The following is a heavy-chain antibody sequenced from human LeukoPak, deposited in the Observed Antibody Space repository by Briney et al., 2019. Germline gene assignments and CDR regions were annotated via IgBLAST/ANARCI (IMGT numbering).Heavy chain of an antibody. CDR1: GYSISSGYY. Sequence: SETLSLTCTVSGYSISSGYYWGWIRQPPGKGLEWIGSIYHSGSTYYNPSLKSRVTISVDTSKNQFSLKLSSVTAADTAVYYCARGTKGYGLQSPLGYWDQGTLVTVSS. V-gene: IGHV4-38-2*02. CDR2: IYHSGST. CDR3: ARGTKGYGLQSPLGY. D-gene: IGHD5-24*01. J-gene: IGHJ4*02.